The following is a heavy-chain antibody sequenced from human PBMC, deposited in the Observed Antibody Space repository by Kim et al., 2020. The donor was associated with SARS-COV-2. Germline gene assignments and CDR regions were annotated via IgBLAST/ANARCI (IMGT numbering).Heavy chain of an antibody. CDR2: IYSVGTS. CDR1: GFTRTFNY. Sequence: GGSLRLSCVTSGFTRTFNYMTWVRQAPGKGLECVSIIYSVGTSYYAASVKGRFTISRDSSKNTLYLQMNSLRADDTAVYYCARDEGYYDILTGYYASPYFQRWGQGTLVIVSS. D-gene: IGHD3-9*01. J-gene: IGHJ1*01. V-gene: IGHV3-53*01. CDR3: ARDEGYYDILTGYYASPYFQR.